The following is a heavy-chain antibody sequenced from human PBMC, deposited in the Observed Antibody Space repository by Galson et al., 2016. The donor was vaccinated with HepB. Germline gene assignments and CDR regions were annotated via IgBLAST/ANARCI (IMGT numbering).Heavy chain of an antibody. CDR1: GDSITNY. V-gene: IGHV4-59*01. Sequence: SETLSLTCTVSGDSITNYWSWVRQTPGKGLEWIGYIYYGSSTNHNPSFSSRATISVDTTNNQLSLKLSSVTAADTAVYYCARDIIGGANYYYYGMDVWGQGTTVTVSS. D-gene: IGHD4/OR15-4a*01. CDR3: ARDIIGGANYYYYGMDV. CDR2: IYYGSST. J-gene: IGHJ6*02.